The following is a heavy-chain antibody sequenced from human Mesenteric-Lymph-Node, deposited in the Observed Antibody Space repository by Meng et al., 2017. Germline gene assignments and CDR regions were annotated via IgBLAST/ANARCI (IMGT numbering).Heavy chain of an antibody. CDR1: GFTFSSYA. CDR2: ISYDGSNK. CDR3: ARDAGYYYGSGSYYPAYYFDY. D-gene: IGHD3-10*01. V-gene: IGHV3-30*04. Sequence: GESLKISCAASGFTFSSYAMHWVRQAPGKGLEWVAVISYDGSNKYYADSVKGRFTISRDNSKNTLYLQMNSLGAEDTPVYYCARDAGYYYGSGSYYPAYYFDYWGQGTLVTVSS. J-gene: IGHJ4*02.